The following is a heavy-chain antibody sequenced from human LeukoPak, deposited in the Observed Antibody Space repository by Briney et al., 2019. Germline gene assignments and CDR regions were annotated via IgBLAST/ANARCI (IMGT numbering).Heavy chain of an antibody. D-gene: IGHD1-26*01. CDR1: GFTFSSYS. CDR3: AKKLAGGVGAPFDY. J-gene: IGHJ4*02. CDR2: ISSSSSYI. V-gene: IGHV3-21*01. Sequence: PGGSLRLSCAASGFTFSSYSMNWVRQAPGKGLEWVSSISSSSSYIYYADSVKGRFTISRDNAKNSPYLQMNSLRAEDTAVYYCAKKLAGGVGAPFDYSGQGTLVTVSS.